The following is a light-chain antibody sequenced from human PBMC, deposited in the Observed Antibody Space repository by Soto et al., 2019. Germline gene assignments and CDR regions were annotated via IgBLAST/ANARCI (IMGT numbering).Light chain of an antibody. Sequence: DIQMTQSPSSLSASVGDRVTITCRASQSISNYLNWYQQKPGKAPELLIYAASSLQSGVPSRFSGSGSGTDFTLTISSLQPEDFATYFCQHGYSTPLTFGGGTKVDIK. J-gene: IGKJ4*01. CDR2: AAS. CDR1: QSISNY. V-gene: IGKV1-39*01. CDR3: QHGYSTPLT.